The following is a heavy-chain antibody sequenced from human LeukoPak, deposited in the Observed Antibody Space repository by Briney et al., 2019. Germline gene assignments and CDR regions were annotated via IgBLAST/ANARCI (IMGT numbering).Heavy chain of an antibody. D-gene: IGHD2-8*01. Sequence: GGSLRLSCAASGFIFSDYVMQWVRQARGRGGEGVGGIWLDGSYLFSGVSVKGRFTFSTDNSRNTLYLEMNSLGAGHTALYYCAREGKSCTNDSCYAYFDHWGQGTLVTVSS. CDR1: GFIFSDYV. J-gene: IGHJ4*02. CDR3: AREGKSCTNDSCYAYFDH. CDR2: IWLDGSYL. V-gene: IGHV3-33*01.